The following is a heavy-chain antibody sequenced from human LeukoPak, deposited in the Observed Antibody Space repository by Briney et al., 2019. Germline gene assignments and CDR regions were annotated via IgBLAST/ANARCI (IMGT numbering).Heavy chain of an antibody. D-gene: IGHD3-22*01. Sequence: SETLSLTCAVYGGSFSGYYWSWIRQPPGKGLEWIGEINHSGGTNYNPSLKSRVTISVDTSKNQFSLKLSSVTAADTAVYYCARLYYYDSSGYYLLDYYYGMDVWGQGTTVTVSS. CDR3: ARLYYYDSSGYYLLDYYYGMDV. J-gene: IGHJ6*02. CDR1: GGSFSGYY. V-gene: IGHV4-34*01. CDR2: INHSGGT.